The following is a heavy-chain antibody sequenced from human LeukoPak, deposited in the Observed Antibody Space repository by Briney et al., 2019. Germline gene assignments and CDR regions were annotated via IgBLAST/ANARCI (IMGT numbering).Heavy chain of an antibody. CDR3: ARLGYSYYDSSGYYYFDY. J-gene: IGHJ4*02. D-gene: IGHD3-22*01. CDR1: GYIFTGYY. CDR2: INPNSGDT. Sequence: GASVKVSCKASGYIFTGYYMHWVRQAPGQGLEWMGWINPNSGDTNYAQKLQGRVTMTTDTSTSTAYMELRSLRSDDTAVYYCARLGYSYYDSSGYYYFDYWGQGTLVTVSS. V-gene: IGHV1-2*02.